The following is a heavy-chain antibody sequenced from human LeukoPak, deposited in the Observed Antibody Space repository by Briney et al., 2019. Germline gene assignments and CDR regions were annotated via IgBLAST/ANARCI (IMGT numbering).Heavy chain of an antibody. Sequence: SETLSLTCTVSGGSISSYFWSWIRQPPGKGLEWIGCIHYSGNTNHNPSLKSRVTISVDTSKNHFSLKLSSVTAADTAVYYCARASGYSGYARAAEYFQHWGQGTLVTVSS. D-gene: IGHD5-12*01. J-gene: IGHJ1*01. CDR2: IHYSGNT. V-gene: IGHV4-59*01. CDR1: GGSISSYF. CDR3: ARASGYSGYARAAEYFQH.